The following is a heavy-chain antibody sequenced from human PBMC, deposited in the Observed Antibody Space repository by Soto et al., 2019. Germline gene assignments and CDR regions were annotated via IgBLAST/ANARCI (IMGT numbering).Heavy chain of an antibody. CDR2: IWYDGSNK. J-gene: IGHJ4*02. D-gene: IGHD6-13*01. V-gene: IGHV3-33*01. CDR1: GFTFSSYG. CDR3: ARDPDGSSWYVGPFDY. Sequence: QVQLVESGGGVVQPGRSLRLSCAASGFTFSSYGMHWVRQAPGKGLEWVAVIWYDGSNKYYADSVKGRFTIPRDNSKNTLYLQMNSLRAEDTAVYYCARDPDGSSWYVGPFDYWGQGTLVTVSS.